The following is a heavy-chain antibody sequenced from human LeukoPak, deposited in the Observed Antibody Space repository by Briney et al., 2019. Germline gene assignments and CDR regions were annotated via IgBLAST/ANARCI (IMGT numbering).Heavy chain of an antibody. V-gene: IGHV3-43*02. D-gene: IGHD5-18*01. CDR3: AKDIGLYEYSYGGDY. CDR1: GFTFDDYA. CDR2: ISGDGGST. J-gene: IGHJ4*02. Sequence: PGGSLRLSCAASGFTFDDYAMQWVRQAPGKGLEWVPLISGDGGSTYYADSVKGRFTISRDNSKNSLYLQMNSLRTEDTALYYCAKDIGLYEYSYGGDYWGQGTLVTVSS.